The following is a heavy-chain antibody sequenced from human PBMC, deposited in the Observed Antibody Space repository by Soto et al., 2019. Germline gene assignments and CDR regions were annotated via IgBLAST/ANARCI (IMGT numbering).Heavy chain of an antibody. CDR1: GGSFSGYY. J-gene: IGHJ3*02. Sequence: SETLSLTCAVYGGSFSGYYWSWIRQPPGKGLEWIGEINHSGSTNYNPSLKSRVTISVDTSKNQFSLKLSSVTAADTAVYYCARDQPRVGSGSYYSHDAFDIWGQGTMVTVSS. CDR3: ARDQPRVGSGSYYSHDAFDI. D-gene: IGHD3-10*01. CDR2: INHSGST. V-gene: IGHV4-34*01.